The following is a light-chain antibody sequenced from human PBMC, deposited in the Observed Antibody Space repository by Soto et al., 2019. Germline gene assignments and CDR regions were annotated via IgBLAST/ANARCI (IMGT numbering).Light chain of an antibody. V-gene: IGKV1-5*03. CDR2: KAS. J-gene: IGKJ5*01. Sequence: DIQMTQSPSTLSASVGDRVTITCRASQSISSLLAWYQQKPGRAPTLLIYKASTLESGVPSRFSGSTSGTEFNLTISSLQPDDFATYYCQQYNSYPLTVGQGTRMEIK. CDR1: QSISSL. CDR3: QQYNSYPLT.